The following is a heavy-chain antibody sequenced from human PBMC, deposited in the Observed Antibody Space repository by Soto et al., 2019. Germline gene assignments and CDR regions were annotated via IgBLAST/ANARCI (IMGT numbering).Heavy chain of an antibody. CDR2: IYYSGST. CDR1: GGSISSSSYY. D-gene: IGHD6-6*01. J-gene: IGHJ6*02. CDR3: ATSYSSSLGVYYYYGMDV. Sequence: QVQLQESGPGLVKPSETLSLTCTVSGGSISSSSYYWGWIRQPPGKGLEWIGSIYYSGSTYYNPSLKSRVTISVDTSKNQFYLKLSSVTAADTAVYYCATSYSSSLGVYYYYGMDVWGQGTTVTVSS. V-gene: IGHV4-39*01.